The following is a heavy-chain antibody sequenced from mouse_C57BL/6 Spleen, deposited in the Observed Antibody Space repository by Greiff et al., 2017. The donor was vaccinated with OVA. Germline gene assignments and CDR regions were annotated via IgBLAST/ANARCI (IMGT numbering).Heavy chain of an antibody. V-gene: IGHV1-22*01. CDR3: AYYYGSSYLYFDV. Sequence: VQLKESGPELVKPGASVKMSCKASGYTFTDYNMHWVKQSHGKSLEWIGYINPNNGGTSYNQKFKGKATLTVNKSSSTAYMELRSLTSEDSAVYYCAYYYGSSYLYFDVWGTGTTVTVSS. D-gene: IGHD1-1*01. CDR2: INPNNGGT. CDR1: GYTFTDYN. J-gene: IGHJ1*03.